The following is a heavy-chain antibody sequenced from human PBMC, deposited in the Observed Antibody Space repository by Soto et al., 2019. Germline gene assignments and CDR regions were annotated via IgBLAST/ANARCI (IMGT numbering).Heavy chain of an antibody. D-gene: IGHD6-13*01. J-gene: IGHJ6*02. Sequence: QVQLVESGGGVVQPGRSLRLSCAASGFTFSSYGMHWVRQAPGKGLEWVAVISYDGSNKYYADSVKGRFTISRDNSKNTLYLQMNSLRAEDTAVYYCAKRWGTSSSWYPDYYYGMDVWGQGTTVTVSS. V-gene: IGHV3-30*18. CDR2: ISYDGSNK. CDR3: AKRWGTSSSWYPDYYYGMDV. CDR1: GFTFSSYG.